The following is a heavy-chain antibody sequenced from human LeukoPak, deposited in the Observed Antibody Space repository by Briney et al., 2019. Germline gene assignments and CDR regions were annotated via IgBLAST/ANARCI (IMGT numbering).Heavy chain of an antibody. J-gene: IGHJ4*02. CDR3: ARLPTGSPLHY. D-gene: IGHD1-14*01. CDR2: VKQDGSEK. Sequence: GGSLRLSCAASGFTLETYWMTWVRQAPGKGLEWVANVKQDGSEKYYVDSVKGRFTISRDNAKDTLYLQMNSLRAEDTAVYYCARLPTGSPLHYWGQGTLVTVSS. CDR1: GFTLETYW. V-gene: IGHV3-7*02.